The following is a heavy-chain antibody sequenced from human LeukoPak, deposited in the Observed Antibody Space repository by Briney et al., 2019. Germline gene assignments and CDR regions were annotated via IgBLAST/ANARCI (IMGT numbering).Heavy chain of an antibody. D-gene: IGHD3-10*01. CDR3: ARGMVRGVFDY. J-gene: IGHJ4*02. V-gene: IGHV4-39*01. CDR1: GGSISSSSYY. Sequence: SETLSLTCTVSGGSISSSSYYWGWIRQPPGKRLEWIATIYHSGSTYYNPSLKSRVTISVDTSKNQFSLRLSSVTAADTAVYYCARGMVRGVFDYWGQGTLVTVSS. CDR2: IYHSGST.